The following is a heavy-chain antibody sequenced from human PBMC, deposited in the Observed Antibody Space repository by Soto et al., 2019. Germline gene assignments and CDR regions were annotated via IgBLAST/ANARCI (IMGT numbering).Heavy chain of an antibody. Sequence: ASSNVFCKNSVYYTSSASRHCVRQPLGQRFEWMGWSNAGNGNTKYSQEFQGRVTIARDTSASTAYMELSSLRSEDMDVYYSARGQNDYGGNDFDYWGQGTLVTVSS. J-gene: IGHJ4*02. CDR1: VYYTSSAS. D-gene: IGHD4-17*01. CDR3: ARGQNDYGGNDFDY. V-gene: IGHV1-3*02. CDR2: SNAGNGNT.